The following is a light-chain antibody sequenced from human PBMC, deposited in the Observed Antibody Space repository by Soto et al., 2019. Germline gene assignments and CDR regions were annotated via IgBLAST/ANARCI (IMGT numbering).Light chain of an antibody. V-gene: IGLV1-40*01. Sequence: QSVLTQPLSWSVAPWQRVTISCTGSSSNIGATYDVQWYQQLPGTAPKLLIYGNSNRPSGVPDRFSGSKSGTSASLAITGLQADDEADYYCQSYDSSLSAHYVFGTGTKVTVL. CDR2: GNS. J-gene: IGLJ1*01. CDR3: QSYDSSLSAHYV. CDR1: SSNIGATYD.